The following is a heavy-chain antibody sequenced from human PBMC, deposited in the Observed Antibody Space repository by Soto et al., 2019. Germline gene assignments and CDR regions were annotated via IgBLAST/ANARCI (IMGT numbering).Heavy chain of an antibody. D-gene: IGHD3-3*01. CDR3: ARVRSIFGVAHYDDAFDI. J-gene: IGHJ3*02. V-gene: IGHV1-69*01. CDR1: GGTFSSYA. CDR2: SIPIFGTA. Sequence: QVQLVQSGAEVKKPESSVKVSCKASGGTFSSYAISWVRQAPGQGLEWMGGSIPIFGTANYAQKFQGRVTITADESTSTDYMELSSLRSEETAVYYCARVRSIFGVAHYDDAFDIWGQGTMVTVSS.